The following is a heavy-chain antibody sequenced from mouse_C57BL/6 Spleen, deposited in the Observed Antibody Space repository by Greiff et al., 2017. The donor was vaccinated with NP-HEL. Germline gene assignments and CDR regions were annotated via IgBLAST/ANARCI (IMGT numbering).Heavy chain of an antibody. J-gene: IGHJ3*01. CDR2: INPNNGGT. CDR1: GYTFTDYN. V-gene: IGHV1-22*01. D-gene: IGHD2-5*01. Sequence: VQLQQSGPELVKPGASVKMSCKASGYTFTDYNMHWVKQSHGKSLEWIGYINPNNGGTSYNQKFKGKATLTVNKSSGTAYMELRSLTTEVSAVYDCDPGDYYSNYELAYWGQGTLVTVSA. CDR3: DPGDYYSNYELAY.